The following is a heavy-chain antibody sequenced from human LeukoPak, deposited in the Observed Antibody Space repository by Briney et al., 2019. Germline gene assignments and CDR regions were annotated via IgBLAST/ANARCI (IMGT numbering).Heavy chain of an antibody. CDR2: IYYNGNR. CDR1: GDSISSSY. Sequence: SETLSLTCTVSGDSISSSYWSWIRQTPKKGLEWIGYIYYNGNRKYNPSLESRVAISLDTSNNRFSLSLSSVTAADTAVYYCARANPEPAAPWFDPWGQGTLVTVSS. V-gene: IGHV4-59*12. J-gene: IGHJ5*02. D-gene: IGHD1-14*01. CDR3: ARANPEPAAPWFDP.